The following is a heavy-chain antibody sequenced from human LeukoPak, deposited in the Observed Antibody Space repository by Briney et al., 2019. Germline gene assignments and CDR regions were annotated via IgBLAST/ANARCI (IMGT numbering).Heavy chain of an antibody. CDR2: ISTSGSTI. J-gene: IGHJ3*02. CDR3: ARRMIVVVDAFDI. Sequence: LSLTCAVYGGSFSGYYWSWIRQPPGKGLEWVSYISTSGSTIYYADSVKGRFTISRDNARNSLYLEMNSLRAEDTAVYYCARRMIVVVDAFDIWGQGTMVTASS. V-gene: IGHV3-11*01. CDR1: GGSFSGYY. D-gene: IGHD3-22*01.